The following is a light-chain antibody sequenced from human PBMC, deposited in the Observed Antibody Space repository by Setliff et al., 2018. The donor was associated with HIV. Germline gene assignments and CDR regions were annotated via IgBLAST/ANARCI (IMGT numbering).Light chain of an antibody. CDR2: EVI. CDR3: SSYTNKNFFYV. J-gene: IGLJ1*01. Sequence: GSPGQSITISCTKTTSDVGDFKYVSWYQLHPGKAPKLLIYEVIYRPSGVSSRFSGSKSGNTASLTISGLQAEDEADYYCSSYTNKNFFYVFGTGTKVTVL. V-gene: IGLV2-14*01. CDR1: TSDVGDFKY.